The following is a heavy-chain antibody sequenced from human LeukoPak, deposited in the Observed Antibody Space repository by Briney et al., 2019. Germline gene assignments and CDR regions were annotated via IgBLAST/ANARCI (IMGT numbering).Heavy chain of an antibody. V-gene: IGHV1-2*02. CDR3: AREYILTRYYGDY. J-gene: IGHJ4*01. CDR1: GYSVHAYN. Sequence: GASVKVSCKASGYSVHAYNMHWVRQAPGQGLEWMGWINHKSGGANYAQKFQDRVTMTWDTSISTAYMELRRLRSDDTAVYYCAREYILTRYYGDYWGHGTLVTVSS. D-gene: IGHD3-9*01. CDR2: INHKSGGA.